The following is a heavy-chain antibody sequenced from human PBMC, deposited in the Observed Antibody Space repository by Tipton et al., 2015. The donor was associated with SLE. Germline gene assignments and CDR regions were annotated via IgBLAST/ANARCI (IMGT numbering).Heavy chain of an antibody. CDR3: ARATDFWSGYWYFDL. Sequence: TLSLTCTVSVGSISTSNWWSWVRQPPGKGLEWIGEIYHSGSTTYNLSLKSRVTMSVDKSKNQFSLKLSSVTAADTAVYYCARATDFWSGYWYFDLWGRGTPVTVSS. CDR2: IYHSGST. J-gene: IGHJ2*01. D-gene: IGHD3-3*01. V-gene: IGHV4-4*02. CDR1: VGSISTSNW.